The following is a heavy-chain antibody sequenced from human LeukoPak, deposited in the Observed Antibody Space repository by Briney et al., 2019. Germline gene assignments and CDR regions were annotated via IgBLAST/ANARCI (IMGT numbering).Heavy chain of an antibody. V-gene: IGHV3-21*01. CDR3: ARERRYYDSSGYFNDAFDI. D-gene: IGHD3-22*01. CDR2: ISRSSSYI. CDR1: GFTFSSYS. Sequence: PGGSLRLSCAASGFTFSSYSMNWVRQAPGKGLEWVSSISRSSSYIYYADSVKGRFTISRDNAKNSLYLQMNSLRAEDTAVYYCARERRYYDSSGYFNDAFDIWGQGTMVTVSS. J-gene: IGHJ3*02.